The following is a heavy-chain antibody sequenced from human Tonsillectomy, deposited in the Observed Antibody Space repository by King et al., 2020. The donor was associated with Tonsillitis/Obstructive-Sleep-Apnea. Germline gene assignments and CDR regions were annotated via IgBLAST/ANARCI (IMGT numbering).Heavy chain of an antibody. V-gene: IGHV4-61*01. Sequence: QLQESGPGLVKPSETLSLTCTVSGGSVSSGSYYWSWIRQPPGKGLEWIGYIYYSGSTNYNPSLKSRVTISVDTSKNQFSLKLSSVTAADTAVYYCASSIVGATFGYWGQGTLVTVSS. CDR3: ASSIVGATFGY. CDR1: GGSVSSGSYY. D-gene: IGHD1-26*01. J-gene: IGHJ4*02. CDR2: IYYSGST.